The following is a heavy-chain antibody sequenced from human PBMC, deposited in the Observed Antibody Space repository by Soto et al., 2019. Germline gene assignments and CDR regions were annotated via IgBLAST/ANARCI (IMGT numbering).Heavy chain of an antibody. CDR3: ARAAIHGSSWCFWFVP. CDR2: IIPLFGTT. J-gene: IGHJ5*02. D-gene: IGHD6-13*01. CDR1: GGTFSRHA. Sequence: QVQLVQSGSEVKMPGSSVKVSCKTSGGTFSRHALNWVRQAPGQGLEWMGGIIPLFGTTNYAQTFKGRVTISADESSGTAYMELSSLTSEDAAVYYCARAAIHGSSWCFWFVPWGQGTLVTVSS. V-gene: IGHV1-69*01.